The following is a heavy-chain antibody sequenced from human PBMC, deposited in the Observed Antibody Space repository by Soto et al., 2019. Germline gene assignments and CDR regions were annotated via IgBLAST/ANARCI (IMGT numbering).Heavy chain of an antibody. CDR2: INHSGST. J-gene: IGHJ4*02. D-gene: IGHD3-10*01. Sequence: QVQLQQWGAGLLKPSETLSLTCAVYGGSFSGYYWSWIRQPPGKGLEWIGEINHSGSTNYNPSLKSRVTISVDTSKNQFSLKLSSVTAADTAVYYCASALLRGSGGYLGRFDYWGQGTLVTVSS. CDR1: GGSFSGYY. V-gene: IGHV4-34*01. CDR3: ASALLRGSGGYLGRFDY.